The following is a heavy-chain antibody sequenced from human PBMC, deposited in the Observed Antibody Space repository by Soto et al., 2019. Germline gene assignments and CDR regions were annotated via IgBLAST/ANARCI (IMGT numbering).Heavy chain of an antibody. D-gene: IGHD4-17*01. CDR2: ISYDGSNK. CDR1: GFTFSSYA. J-gene: IGHJ4*02. CDR3: ARIYGALDY. V-gene: IGHV3-30-3*01. Sequence: PGGSLRLSCAASGFTFSSYAMHWVRQAPGKGLEWVAVISYDGSNKYYADSVKGRFTISRDNSKNTLYLQMNSLRAEDTAVYYCARIYGALDYWGQGTLVTVSS.